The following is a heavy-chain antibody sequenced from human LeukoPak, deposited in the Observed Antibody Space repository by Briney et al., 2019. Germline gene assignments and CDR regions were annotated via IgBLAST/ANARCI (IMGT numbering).Heavy chain of an antibody. CDR3: GLVYYYGMDV. D-gene: IGHD2-8*02. J-gene: IGHJ6*02. Sequence: SETLSLTCAVYGGSFSGYYWSWIRQPPGKGLEWIGEINHSGSTNYNPSLKSRVTISLDTSKNQFSLKLSSVTAADTAVYYCGLVYYYGMDVWGQGTTVTVSS. V-gene: IGHV4-34*01. CDR2: INHSGST. CDR1: GGSFSGYY.